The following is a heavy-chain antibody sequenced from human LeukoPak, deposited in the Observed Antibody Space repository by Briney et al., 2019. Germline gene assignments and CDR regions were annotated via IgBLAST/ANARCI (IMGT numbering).Heavy chain of an antibody. CDR1: GFTFSSYS. V-gene: IGHV3-21*01. CDR3: ARGLRKHYDYVWGSYRPTRTAFDP. D-gene: IGHD3-16*02. J-gene: IGHJ5*02. CDR2: ISSSSSYI. Sequence: GGSLRLSCAASGFTFSSYSMNWVRQAPGKGLEWVSSISSSSSYIYYADSVKGRFTISRDNAKNSLYLQMNSLRAEDTAVYYCARGLRKHYDYVWGSYRPTRTAFDPWGQGTLVTVSS.